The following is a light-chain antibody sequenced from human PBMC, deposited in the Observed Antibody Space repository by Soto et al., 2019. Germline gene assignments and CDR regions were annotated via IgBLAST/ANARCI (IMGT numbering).Light chain of an antibody. V-gene: IGLV4-69*01. J-gene: IGLJ2*01. CDR1: SGHNTYS. CDR2: LKSDGSH. CDR3: QTWATGIQV. Sequence: QAVLTQSPSASASLGASVKLTGTLSSGHNTYSIAWHQQQPEKGPRFLMKLKSDGSHSRGDGIPDRFSGSSSGAERYLTISSLQSEDEADYYCQTWATGIQVFGGGTKLTVL.